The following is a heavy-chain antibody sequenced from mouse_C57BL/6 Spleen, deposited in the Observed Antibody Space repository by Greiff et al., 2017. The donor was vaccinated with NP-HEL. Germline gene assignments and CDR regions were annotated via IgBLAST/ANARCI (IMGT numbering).Heavy chain of an antibody. J-gene: IGHJ2*01. Sequence: VQLQQSGAELVRPGTSVKVSCKASGYAFTNYLIEWVKQRPGQGLEWIGVINPGSGGTNYNEKFKGKATLTADKSSSTAYMQLSSLTSEDSAVCFCAVSPVVPYFDYWGQGTTLTVSS. D-gene: IGHD1-1*01. CDR3: AVSPVVPYFDY. CDR1: GYAFTNYL. V-gene: IGHV1-54*01. CDR2: INPGSGGT.